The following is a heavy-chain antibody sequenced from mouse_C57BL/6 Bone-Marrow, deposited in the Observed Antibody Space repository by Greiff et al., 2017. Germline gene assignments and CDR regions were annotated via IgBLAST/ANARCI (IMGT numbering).Heavy chain of an antibody. D-gene: IGHD1-1*01. V-gene: IGHV5-6*02. Sequence: DVKLVESGGDLVKPGGSLKLSCAASGFTFSSYGMSWVRQTPDKRLEWVATISSGGSYTYYPDSVKGRFTISRDNAKNTLYLQMSSLKSEDTAMYYCARPITTVVHFDVWGTGTTVTVSS. J-gene: IGHJ1*03. CDR1: GFTFSSYG. CDR2: ISSGGSYT. CDR3: ARPITTVVHFDV.